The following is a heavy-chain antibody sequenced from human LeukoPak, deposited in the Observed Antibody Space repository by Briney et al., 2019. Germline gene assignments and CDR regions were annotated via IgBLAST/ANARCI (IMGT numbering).Heavy chain of an antibody. CDR1: GYTFTSYD. Sequence: ASVKVSCKASGYTFTSYDINWVRQATGQGLEWMGWINPNSGGTNYAQKFQGRVTMTRDTSISTAYMELSRLRSDDTAVYYCARGPATTGVNWFDPWGQGTLVTVSS. CDR2: INPNSGGT. V-gene: IGHV1-2*02. CDR3: ARGPATTGVNWFDP. J-gene: IGHJ5*02. D-gene: IGHD4-17*01.